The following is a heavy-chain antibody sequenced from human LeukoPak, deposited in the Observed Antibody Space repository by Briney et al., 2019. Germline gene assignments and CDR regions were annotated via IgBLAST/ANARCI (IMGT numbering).Heavy chain of an antibody. CDR2: IYYSGST. Sequence: PSETLSLTCTVSGGSISSYYWSWIRQPPGKGLEWIGYIYYSGSTNYNPSLKSRVTISVDTSKNQFSLKLSSVTAADTAVYYCARESIAALSLPDWYFDLWGRGTLVTVSS. J-gene: IGHJ2*01. CDR1: GGSISSYY. CDR3: ARESIAALSLPDWYFDL. V-gene: IGHV4-59*01. D-gene: IGHD6-6*01.